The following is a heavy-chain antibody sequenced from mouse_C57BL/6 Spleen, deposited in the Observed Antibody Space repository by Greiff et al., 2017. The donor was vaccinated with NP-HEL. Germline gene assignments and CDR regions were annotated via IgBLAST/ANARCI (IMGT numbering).Heavy chain of an antibody. CDR1: GYSFTSYY. V-gene: IGHV1-66*01. CDR3: ARIPFTTVVSNWDYYAMDY. J-gene: IGHJ4*01. Sequence: QVQLQQSGPELVKPGASVKISCKASGYSFTSYYIHWVKQRPGQGLEWIGWIYPGSGNTKYNEKFKGKATLTADPSSSTAYMQLSSLTSEDSAVYYCARIPFTTVVSNWDYYAMDYWGQGTSVTVSS. CDR2: IYPGSGNT. D-gene: IGHD1-1*01.